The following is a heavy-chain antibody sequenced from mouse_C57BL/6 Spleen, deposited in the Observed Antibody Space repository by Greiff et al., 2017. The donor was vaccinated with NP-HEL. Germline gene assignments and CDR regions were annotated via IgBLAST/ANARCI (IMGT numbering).Heavy chain of an antibody. CDR2: ISYDGSN. J-gene: IGHJ2*01. V-gene: IGHV3-6*01. D-gene: IGHD2-2*01. CDR1: GYSITSGYY. CDR3: ARGGLGGYFDY. Sequence: DVKLQESGPGLLKPSQSLSLTCSVTGYSITSGYYWNWIRQFPGNKLEWMGYISYDGSNNYNPSLKNRISITRDTSKNQFFLKLNSVTTEDTATYYCARGGLGGYFDYWGQGTTLTVSS.